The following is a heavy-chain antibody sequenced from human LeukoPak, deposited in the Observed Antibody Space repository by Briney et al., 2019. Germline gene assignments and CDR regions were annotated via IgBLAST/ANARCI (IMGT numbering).Heavy chain of an antibody. CDR2: IYPGDSDA. CDR1: GYTFTTYW. Sequence: GESLKISCKGSGYTFTTYWIGWVRQMPGKGLEWMGIIYPGDSDARYGPSFQGQVTISVDNSISTACLQWSSLKASDTAMYYCARQITFGGVEFDPWGQGTLVTVSS. CDR3: ARQITFGGVEFDP. J-gene: IGHJ5*02. V-gene: IGHV5-51*01. D-gene: IGHD3-16*01.